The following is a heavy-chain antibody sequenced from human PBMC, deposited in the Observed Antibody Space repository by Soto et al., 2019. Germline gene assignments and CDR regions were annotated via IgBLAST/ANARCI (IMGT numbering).Heavy chain of an antibody. Sequence: EVQLVESGGGLVQPGGSLRLSCGASGFTFSDYWMHWVRQAPGKGLVWVSRINSDGSDTDYADSVKGRFTISRDNAKDTLFLQMNSLRAEDTAVYYCARNQYRTTVSSFGNWGQGTLVTVSS. CDR2: INSDGSDT. V-gene: IGHV3-74*01. D-gene: IGHD4-4*01. J-gene: IGHJ4*02. CDR1: GFTFSDYW. CDR3: ARNQYRTTVSSFGN.